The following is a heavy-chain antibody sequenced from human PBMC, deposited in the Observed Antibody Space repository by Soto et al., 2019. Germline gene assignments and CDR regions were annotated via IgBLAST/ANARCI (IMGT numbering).Heavy chain of an antibody. CDR1: GFRFSDFY. Sequence: PGGSLRLSCVASGFRFSDFYMTWIRQAPGKGLEWISDIATDGSVIRYRDSVKGRFTISRDNAGTSLFLQMNSLRADDTAVYYCVRTMDSYTRYPRGHINYHGHVNYWYFDLWGRGTLVTVSS. CDR2: IATDGSVI. CDR3: VRTMDSYTRYPRGHINYHGHVNYWYFDL. D-gene: IGHD2-21*01. J-gene: IGHJ2*01. V-gene: IGHV3-11*01.